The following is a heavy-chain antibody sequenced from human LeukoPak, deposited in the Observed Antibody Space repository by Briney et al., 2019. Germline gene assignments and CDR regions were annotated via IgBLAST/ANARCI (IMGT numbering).Heavy chain of an antibody. V-gene: IGHV4-31*03. CDR1: GGSISSGGYY. Sequence: SETLSLTCTVSGGSISSGGYYWSWIRQHPGKGLEWIGYIYYSGSTYYNPSLKSRITISLDTSKHQFSLKLSSVTAADTAVYYCAAGYSSSWCFDYWGQGTLVTVSS. D-gene: IGHD6-13*01. CDR2: IYYSGST. CDR3: AAGYSSSWCFDY. J-gene: IGHJ4*02.